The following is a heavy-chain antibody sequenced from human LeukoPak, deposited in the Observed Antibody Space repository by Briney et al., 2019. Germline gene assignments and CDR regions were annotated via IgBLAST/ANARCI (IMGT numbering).Heavy chain of an antibody. D-gene: IGHD2-2*01. CDR2: IYHSGST. V-gene: IGHV4-38-2*01. CDR1: GYSITSGYY. J-gene: IGHJ4*02. CDR3: ARLYIRDHCSSTSCYGLYFDY. Sequence: PSETLSLTCAVSGYSITSGYYWDWIRQPPGKGLEWIGSIYHSGSTYYNPSLKTRVTISVDTSKNQFSLKLSSVTAADTAVYYCARLYIRDHCSSTSCYGLYFDYWGQGTLVTVSS.